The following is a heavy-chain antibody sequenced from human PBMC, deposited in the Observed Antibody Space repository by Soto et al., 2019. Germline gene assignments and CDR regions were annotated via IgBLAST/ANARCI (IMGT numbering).Heavy chain of an antibody. Sequence: PSETLSLTCTVSGGSISSAGYYWSWIRQHPGKGLEWIGYMYYSGSTYYNPSLKSRVTISVDTSKNQFSLKLRSLTAADTAVYFCARDRYGGGGIPHAFEIWGQGTMVTVSS. CDR2: MYYSGST. CDR3: ARDRYGGGGIPHAFEI. D-gene: IGHD3-16*02. V-gene: IGHV4-31*03. J-gene: IGHJ3*02. CDR1: GGSISSAGYY.